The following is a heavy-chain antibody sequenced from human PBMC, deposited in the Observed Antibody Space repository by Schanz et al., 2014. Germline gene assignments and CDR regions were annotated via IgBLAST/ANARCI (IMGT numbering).Heavy chain of an antibody. Sequence: QVLLQESGPGVVKPSGTLSLTCAVSGGSIISSTWWGWVRQPPGKGLEWIGEIYHNGDTSFNPSLRSRVSMSIGTSKTHFSLRLSSLTAADTAVYYCATWRGDDSGGHGQFDYWGQGALVTVSS. CDR1: GGSIISSTW. D-gene: IGHD3-22*01. V-gene: IGHV4-4*02. J-gene: IGHJ4*02. CDR3: ATWRGDDSGGHGQFDY. CDR2: IYHNGDT.